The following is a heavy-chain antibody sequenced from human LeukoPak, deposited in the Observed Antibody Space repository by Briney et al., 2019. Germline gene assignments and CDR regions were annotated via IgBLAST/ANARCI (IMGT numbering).Heavy chain of an antibody. J-gene: IGHJ3*02. V-gene: IGHV4-31*03. Sequence: SETLSLTCTVSGGSISSGGYYWSWIRQRPGKGLEWIGYIYYSGSTYYNPSLKSRVTISVDTSKNQFSLKLSSVTAADKAVYYCARGSGSAFDICGQGTMVTVSS. CDR2: IYYSGST. D-gene: IGHD3-22*01. CDR3: ARGSGSAFDI. CDR1: GGSISSGGYY.